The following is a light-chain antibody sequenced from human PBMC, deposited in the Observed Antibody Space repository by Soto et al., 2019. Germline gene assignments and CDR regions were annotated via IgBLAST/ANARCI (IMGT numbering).Light chain of an antibody. Sequence: IEMTQSPATLSVSLGERATISCMASQNVNDNLAWYQQKPGQAPRPLSNGASTRATGIPARFSGSGLETEFTLTISSLKSEDLAVYYCQQYDTSPPTFGQGTKVDIK. CDR1: QNVNDN. J-gene: IGKJ1*01. CDR2: GAS. V-gene: IGKV3-15*01. CDR3: QQYDTSPPT.